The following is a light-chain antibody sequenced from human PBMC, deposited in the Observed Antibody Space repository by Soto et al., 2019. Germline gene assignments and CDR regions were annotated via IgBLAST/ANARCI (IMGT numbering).Light chain of an antibody. CDR1: QTVSSSY. CDR2: GTS. Sequence: EIVMTQSPGTLSLSPGERATLSCRASQTVSSSYLAWYQQKPGQAPRVLIYGTSSRATGIPDRFSGSGSATDFTLTISRLEPEDFAVYFCQQYDSSPISFGHGTRLEIK. CDR3: QQYDSSPIS. J-gene: IGKJ5*01. V-gene: IGKV3-20*01.